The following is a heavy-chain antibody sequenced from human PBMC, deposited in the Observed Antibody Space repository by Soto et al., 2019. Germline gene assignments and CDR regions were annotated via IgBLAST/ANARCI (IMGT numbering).Heavy chain of an antibody. D-gene: IGHD4-17*01. V-gene: IGHV1-69*02. CDR3: ARAPYGDRLDY. Sequence: QVQLVQSGAEMKKPGSSVNVSCKASGGTFGTYTITWVRQAPGQGLEWMGRIIPILGMPNYAQKFQGRVTITADKSTNTVYMELNNLRSEDTAVYYCARAPYGDRLDYWGQGTLVTVSS. CDR2: IIPILGMP. J-gene: IGHJ4*02. CDR1: GGTFGTYT.